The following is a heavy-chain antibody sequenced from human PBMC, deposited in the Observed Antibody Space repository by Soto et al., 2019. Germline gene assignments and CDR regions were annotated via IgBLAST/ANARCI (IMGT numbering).Heavy chain of an antibody. D-gene: IGHD5-12*01. CDR3: ARDQVVRGYTCGLIAY. CDR2: ISYDGSNQ. J-gene: IGHJ4*02. CDR1: GFIFSSYA. V-gene: IGHV3-30-3*01. Sequence: QVQLVESGGGVVQPGRSLRLSCAASGFIFSSYALHWVRQAPGKGLEWVALISYDGSNQYYADSVKGRFTISRDNSNNTLYLQMNSLRPEDTAVYYCARDQVVRGYTCGLIAYWGQGTLVTVSS.